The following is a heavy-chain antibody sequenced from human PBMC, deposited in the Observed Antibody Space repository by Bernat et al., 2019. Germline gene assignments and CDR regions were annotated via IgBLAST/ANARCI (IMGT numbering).Heavy chain of an antibody. D-gene: IGHD6-19*01. CDR1: GASFSGYY. Sequence: QVQLQQWGAGLLKPSETLSLTCAVYGASFSGYYWSWIRQPPGKGREWIGEINHSGSTNYNPSLKSRVTISVDTSKSQFCRKLSSVTAADTAVYYCARYIAVAGTIEAGFDYWGQGTLVTVSS. V-gene: IGHV4-34*01. CDR3: ARYIAVAGTIEAGFDY. J-gene: IGHJ4*02. CDR2: INHSGST.